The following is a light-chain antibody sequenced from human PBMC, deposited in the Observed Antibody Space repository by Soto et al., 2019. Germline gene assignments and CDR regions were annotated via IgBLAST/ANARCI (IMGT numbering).Light chain of an antibody. J-gene: IGKJ4*01. CDR1: QDINNS. CDR3: QQFDNLPLT. Sequence: DIQMTQSLSSLSASVGDRVTITCQANQDINNSLNWYQQRPGEAPKLLIYDASILEAGVPSRFSGSGFGTAFTLSISRLQPGDFATYYCQQFDNLPLTFGGGTKVELK. CDR2: DAS. V-gene: IGKV1-33*01.